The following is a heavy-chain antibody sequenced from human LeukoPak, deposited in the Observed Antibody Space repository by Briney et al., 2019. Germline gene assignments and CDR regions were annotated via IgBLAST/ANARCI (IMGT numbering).Heavy chain of an antibody. Sequence: GGSLRLSCAVSGFTFSSYGMHWVRQAPGKGLEWVAFIRYDGSIQYYADSVKGRFIISRDISKNTLYVQMNSLRVEDTAVYYCAKDRVVPAALVDFDYWGQGTLVTVSS. D-gene: IGHD2-2*01. CDR3: AKDRVVPAALVDFDY. V-gene: IGHV3-30*02. J-gene: IGHJ4*02. CDR2: IRYDGSIQ. CDR1: GFTFSSYG.